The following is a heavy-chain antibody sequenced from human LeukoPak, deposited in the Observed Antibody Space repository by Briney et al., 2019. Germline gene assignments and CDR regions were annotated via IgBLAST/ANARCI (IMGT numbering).Heavy chain of an antibody. V-gene: IGHV4-38-2*01. CDR3: ARRGPGDGYSRGLLYY. CDR2: IHHSGST. CDR1: SLSISSGYY. Sequence: QPSETLSLTCAVSSLSISSGYYWVWIRQPPGKGLEWIGSIHHSGSTYYNPSLRSRVTISVDTSKSQFSLKLTSVTAADTAMYYCARRGPGDGYSRGLLYYWGQGTLVTVSS. J-gene: IGHJ4*02. D-gene: IGHD5-24*01.